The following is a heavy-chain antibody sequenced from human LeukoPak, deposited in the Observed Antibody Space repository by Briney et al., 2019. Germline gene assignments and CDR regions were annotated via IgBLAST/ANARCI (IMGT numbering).Heavy chain of an antibody. CDR1: GYTFTSYD. CDR2: MNPNSGNT. V-gene: IGHV1-8*01. Sequence: GASVTVSCTASGYTFTSYDINWVRQATGQGLEWMGWMNPNSGNTGYAQKFQGRVTMTRDTSISTAYMELSSLRSEDTAVYYCARSEAWFDPWGQGTLVTVSS. J-gene: IGHJ5*02. CDR3: ARSEAWFDP.